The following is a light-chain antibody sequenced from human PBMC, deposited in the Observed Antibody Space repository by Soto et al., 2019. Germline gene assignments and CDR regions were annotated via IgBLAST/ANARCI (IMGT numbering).Light chain of an antibody. CDR3: TSYTNSGTVV. J-gene: IGLJ2*01. Sequence: QSVLTQPGSVSGSPGQSITISCTGTSSDIGGYNYVSWYQHHPVKAPKLMIYEVSNRPSGVSNRFSGSKSGNTASLTISGLQAEDDADYFCTSYTNSGTVVFGGGTKLTVL. CDR1: SSDIGGYNY. CDR2: EVS. V-gene: IGLV2-14*01.